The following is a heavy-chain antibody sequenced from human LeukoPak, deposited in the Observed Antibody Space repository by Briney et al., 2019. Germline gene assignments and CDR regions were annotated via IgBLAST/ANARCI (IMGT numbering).Heavy chain of an antibody. CDR2: INHSGST. J-gene: IGHJ5*02. CDR3: ARERGTYYYDT. V-gene: IGHV4-34*01. D-gene: IGHD3-22*01. CDR1: GGSISGSY. Sequence: SETLSLTCTVSGGSISGSYWSWIRQPPGKGLEWIGEINHSGSTNYNPSLKSRVTISVDTSKNQFSLKLSSVTAADTAVYYCARERGTYYYDTWGQGTLVTVSS.